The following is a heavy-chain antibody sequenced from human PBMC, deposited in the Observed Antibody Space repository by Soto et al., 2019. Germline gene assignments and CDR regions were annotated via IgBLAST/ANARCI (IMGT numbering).Heavy chain of an antibody. J-gene: IGHJ6*03. D-gene: IGHD3-16*01. CDR1: GDSLSYSG. CDR2: VGAYSGDT. Sequence: QLQLEQSGGEVKKPGASMKVSCKAPGDSLSYSGVTWVRQAPGQGLEWMGWVGAYSGDTRYSQKFQGRVTVSADTSTATAYMELRNLRSDDTATYYCGSVKYYYMDVWGTGTTVTVSS. CDR3: GSVKYYYMDV. V-gene: IGHV1-18*01.